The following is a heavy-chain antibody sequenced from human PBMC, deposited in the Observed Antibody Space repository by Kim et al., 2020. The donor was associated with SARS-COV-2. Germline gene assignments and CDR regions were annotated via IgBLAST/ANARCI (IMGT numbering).Heavy chain of an antibody. CDR1: GFTVSSNY. J-gene: IGHJ3*02. CDR3: ARDKEHGDSNVGAFDI. D-gene: IGHD4-17*01. Sequence: GGSLRLSCAASGFTVSSNYMSWVRQAPGKGLEWVSVIYSGGSTYYADSVKGRFTISRDNSKNTLYLQMNSLRAEDTAVYYCARDKEHGDSNVGAFDIWGQGTMVTVSS. V-gene: IGHV3-53*01. CDR2: IYSGGST.